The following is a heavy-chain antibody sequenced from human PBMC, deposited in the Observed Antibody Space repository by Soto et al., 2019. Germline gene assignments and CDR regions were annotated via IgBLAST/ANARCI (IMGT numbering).Heavy chain of an antibody. CDR1: GGTFSSYT. Sequence: QVQLVQSGAEVKKPGSSVKVSCKASGGTFSSYTISWVRQAPGQGLEWMGRIIPILGIANYAQKFQGRVTITADKSMSTAYMELSSLRSEDTAVYYCARDSSGYLDAFDIWGQGTMVTVSS. D-gene: IGHD3-22*01. CDR3: ARDSSGYLDAFDI. J-gene: IGHJ3*02. CDR2: IIPILGIA. V-gene: IGHV1-69*08.